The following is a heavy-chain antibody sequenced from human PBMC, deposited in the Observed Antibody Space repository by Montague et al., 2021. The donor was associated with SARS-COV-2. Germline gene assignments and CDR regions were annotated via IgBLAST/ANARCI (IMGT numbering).Heavy chain of an antibody. D-gene: IGHD2-8*01. J-gene: IGHJ4*02. CDR1: GFTFDNYA. V-gene: IGHV3-23*03. CDR3: AKGVIPNDYFAS. CDR2: IYAGGTTT. Sequence: SLRLSCAASGFTFDNYAMSWVRQAPGKGLEWISVIYAGGTTTFYSDSVRGRFTISRDNSKNTLSLQMNRLRAEDTAVYYCAKGVIPNDYFASWGKGTLVT.